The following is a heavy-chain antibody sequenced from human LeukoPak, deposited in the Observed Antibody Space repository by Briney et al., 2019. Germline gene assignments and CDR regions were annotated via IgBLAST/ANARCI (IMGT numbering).Heavy chain of an antibody. CDR2: IKQDGSEK. D-gene: IGHD5-24*01. Sequence: GGSLRLSCAASGFTFSSYWMSWVRQAPGKGLEWVANIKQDGSEKYYVDSVKGGFTISRDNAKNSLYLQMNSLRAEDTAVYYCARERDGYNYGYYFDYWGQGTLVTVSS. V-gene: IGHV3-7*01. CDR1: GFTFSSYW. J-gene: IGHJ4*02. CDR3: ARERDGYNYGYYFDY.